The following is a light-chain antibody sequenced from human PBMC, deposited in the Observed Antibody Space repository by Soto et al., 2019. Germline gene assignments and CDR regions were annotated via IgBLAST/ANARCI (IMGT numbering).Light chain of an antibody. J-gene: IGLJ3*02. V-gene: IGLV1-36*01. CDR3: AAWDDSLNGWV. CDR2: YDD. Sequence: QAVVTQPPSVSEAPRQRVTISCSGSTSNIGNNAVNWYQQLPGKAPKLLIYYDDLLPSGVSDRFSGSKSGTSASLAISGLXXEDEADYYCAAWDDSLNGWVFGGGTKVTVL. CDR1: TSNIGNNA.